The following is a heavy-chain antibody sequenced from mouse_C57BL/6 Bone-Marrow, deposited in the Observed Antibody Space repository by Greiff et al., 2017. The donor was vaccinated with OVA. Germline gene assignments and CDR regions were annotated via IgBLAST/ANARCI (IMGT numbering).Heavy chain of an antibody. D-gene: IGHD1-1*01. CDR2: IDPANGDT. J-gene: IGHJ2*01. Sequence: VQLQQSGAELVRPGASVKLSCTASGFNIKDDYMHWVKQRPEQGLEWIGWIDPANGDTEYASKFQGKATITADTSSNTAYLQLSSLTSEDTAVYYCTTPLYYYGNYGGQGTTLTVSS. CDR3: TTPLYYYGNY. CDR1: GFNIKDDY. V-gene: IGHV14-4*01.